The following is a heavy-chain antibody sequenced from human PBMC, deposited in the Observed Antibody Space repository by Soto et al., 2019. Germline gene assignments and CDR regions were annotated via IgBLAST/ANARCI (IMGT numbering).Heavy chain of an antibody. D-gene: IGHD6-13*01. CDR2: IRSKAYGATT. V-gene: IGHV3-49*03. CDR1: GFTFGDYA. J-gene: IGHJ6*02. Sequence: GSLRLSCTTSGFTFGDYAMSWSRQAPGKGLEWVGVIRSKAYGATTDYAASVKGRFTISRDDSKSIAYLQMNSLKSEDTGVHYCTKYTYTSRYAYYGMDVWGHGTKVTVYS. CDR3: TKYTYTSRYAYYGMDV.